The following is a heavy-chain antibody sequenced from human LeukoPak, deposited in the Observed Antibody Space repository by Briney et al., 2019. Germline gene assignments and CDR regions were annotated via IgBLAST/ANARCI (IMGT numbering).Heavy chain of an antibody. CDR3: ARGMTTVTRTFDY. Sequence: PSETLSLTCTVSGGSISSSSYSWGWIRQSPGKGLGWIGSIYYSGSTYYNPSLKSRVTISVDTSKNQFSLKLSSVTAADTAVYYCARGMTTVTRTFDYWGQGTLVTVSS. CDR1: GGSISSSSYS. J-gene: IGHJ4*02. D-gene: IGHD4-17*01. V-gene: IGHV4-39*01. CDR2: IYYSGST.